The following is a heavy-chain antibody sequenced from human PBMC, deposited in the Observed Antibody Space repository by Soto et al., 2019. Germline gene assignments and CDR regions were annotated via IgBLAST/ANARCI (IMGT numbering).Heavy chain of an antibody. Sequence: TSETLCLPCTVSGGSISSYYWRWIRQPPGKGLEWIGDIYYTGSTSYNPSLKSRVTISLDTSKNQFSLKVNSVTAADTAVYYCARGEGAAPGILPAAINWFDPWGQGTMVTVSS. CDR1: GGSISSYY. J-gene: IGHJ5*02. D-gene: IGHD2-2*02. V-gene: IGHV4-59*01. CDR3: ARGEGAAPGILPAAINWFDP. CDR2: IYYTGST.